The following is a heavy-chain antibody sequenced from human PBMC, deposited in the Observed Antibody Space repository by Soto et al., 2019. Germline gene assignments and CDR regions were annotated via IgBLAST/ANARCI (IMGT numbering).Heavy chain of an antibody. V-gene: IGHV3-23*01. D-gene: IGHD2-2*01. CDR2: ISGSGGST. Sequence: VGSLRLSCAASGFTFSSYAMSWVRQAPGNGPEWVSSISGSGGSTYYADSVKGRFTISRDNSKNTLYLQMNSLRAEDTAVYYCAKDCSSSSCYYAGSLEVWGQGTTVTVSS. CDR3: AKDCSSSSCYYAGSLEV. J-gene: IGHJ6*02. CDR1: GFTFSSYA.